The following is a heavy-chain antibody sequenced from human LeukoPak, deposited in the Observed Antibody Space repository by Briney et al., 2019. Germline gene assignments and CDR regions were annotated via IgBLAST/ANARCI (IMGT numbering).Heavy chain of an antibody. Sequence: ASVKVSCKASGYTFTGYYMHWVRQAPGQGLEWMGWINPNSGGTNYAQKFQGRVTMTRDTSISTAYMELSRLRSDDTAVYYCARIPIVVVPAAQGDNWFDPWGRGTLVTVSS. D-gene: IGHD2-2*01. CDR3: ARIPIVVVPAAQGDNWFDP. J-gene: IGHJ5*02. CDR2: INPNSGGT. CDR1: GYTFTGYY. V-gene: IGHV1-2*02.